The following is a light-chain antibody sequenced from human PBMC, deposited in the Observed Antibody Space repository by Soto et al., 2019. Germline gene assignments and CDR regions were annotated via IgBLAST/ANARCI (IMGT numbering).Light chain of an antibody. CDR3: GTWDSSLSAEDV. V-gene: IGLV1-51*01. Sequence: QSVLTQPPSVSAAPGQTVTISCSGSSSNIGNNYVSWYQHLPRTAPKLLIYDYNKRPSGIPDRFSGSKSGTSATLDITGLQTGDEADYYCGTWDSSLSAEDVFGTGTKLTVL. CDR1: SSNIGNNY. CDR2: DYN. J-gene: IGLJ1*01.